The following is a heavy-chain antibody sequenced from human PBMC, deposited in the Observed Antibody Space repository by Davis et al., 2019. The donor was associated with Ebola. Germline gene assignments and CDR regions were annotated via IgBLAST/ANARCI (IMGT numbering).Heavy chain of an antibody. CDR3: ARWNEGNDF. V-gene: IGHV4-59*01. D-gene: IGHD1-1*01. CDR1: GGPIINYY. Sequence: PSETLSLTCTVSGGPIINYYWSWIRQPPGKGLELIGYIYYTGASNYNPSLNSRVTLSVDTSNNQLSLKLHSVTAADTAVYFCARWNEGNDFWGQGTLVTVSS. J-gene: IGHJ4*02. CDR2: IYYTGAS.